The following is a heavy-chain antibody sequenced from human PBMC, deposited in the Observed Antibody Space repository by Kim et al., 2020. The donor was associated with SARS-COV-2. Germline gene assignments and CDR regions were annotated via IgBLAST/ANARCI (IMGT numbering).Heavy chain of an antibody. CDR2: T. V-gene: IGHV4-4*09. CDR3: ARSLGRGFAY. Sequence: TTSNPSLKSRITISVDTSNNQFSLKLSSVTAADTAIYYCARSLGRGFAYWGQGTLVTVSS. D-gene: IGHD3-10*01. J-gene: IGHJ4*02.